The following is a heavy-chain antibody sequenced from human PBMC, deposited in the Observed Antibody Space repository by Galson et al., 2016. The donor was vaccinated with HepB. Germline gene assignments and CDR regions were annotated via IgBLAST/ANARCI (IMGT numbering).Heavy chain of an antibody. CDR1: GYIFSKYG. Sequence: SVKVSCKASGYIFSKYGINWVRQAPGQGLEWMGWISENNDTKKYAQKFQGRVTLTTDTSTSTAYTELRSLRSDDTAVYYCATSGYYPNWFDPWGQGTLVTVSS. V-gene: IGHV1-18*01. CDR3: ATSGYYPNWFDP. J-gene: IGHJ5*02. CDR2: ISENNDTK. D-gene: IGHD3-22*01.